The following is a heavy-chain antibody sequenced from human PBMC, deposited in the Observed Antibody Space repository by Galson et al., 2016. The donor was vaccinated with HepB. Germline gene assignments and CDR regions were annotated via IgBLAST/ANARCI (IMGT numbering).Heavy chain of an antibody. CDR3: ARGRYYYDTTPSPTYYFDY. Sequence: QSGAEVKKPGESLRISCKGSGYSFTNYWITWVRQMPGKGLEWMGRIDPTDSYTNYSPSLQGHVTMSADNSLSTAYLQWSSLEASDTAMYYCARGRYYYDTTPSPTYYFDYWGQGTLVIVSS. V-gene: IGHV5-10-1*01. CDR2: IDPTDSYT. J-gene: IGHJ4*02. D-gene: IGHD3-22*01. CDR1: GYSFTNYW.